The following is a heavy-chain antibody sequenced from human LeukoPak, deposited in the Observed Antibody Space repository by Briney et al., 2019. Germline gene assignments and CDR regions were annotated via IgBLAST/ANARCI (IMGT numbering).Heavy chain of an antibody. J-gene: IGHJ3*02. V-gene: IGHV3-21*01. CDR2: ISSSSSYI. D-gene: IGHD3-16*02. Sequence: GGSLRLSCAAPGFTFSSYSMNWVRQAPGKGLEWVSSISSSSSYIYYADSVKGRFTISRDNAKNTLYLQMNSLRAEDTAVYYCARLYYDYVWGSYRRDAFDIWGQGIMVTVSS. CDR1: GFTFSSYS. CDR3: ARLYYDYVWGSYRRDAFDI.